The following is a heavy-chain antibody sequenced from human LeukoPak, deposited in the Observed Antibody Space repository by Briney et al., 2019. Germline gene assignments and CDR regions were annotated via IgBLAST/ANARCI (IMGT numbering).Heavy chain of an antibody. D-gene: IGHD2-15*01. J-gene: IGHJ4*02. CDR2: VKEDGTTK. Sequence: GGSLRLSCAASGFSFTNYWMSWVRQAPGKGLEWVANVKEDGTTKQYMDSVKGRFTISRDNAKNSLYLQMDSLRAEDTAVYYCVSQEVVPHWGQGTLVSLSS. CDR3: VSQEVVPH. CDR1: GFSFTNYW. V-gene: IGHV3-7*01.